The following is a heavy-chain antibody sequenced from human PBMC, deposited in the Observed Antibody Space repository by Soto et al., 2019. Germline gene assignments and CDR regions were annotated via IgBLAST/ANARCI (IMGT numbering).Heavy chain of an antibody. J-gene: IGHJ4*01. D-gene: IGHD3-3*01. CDR1: GFTFSSYW. CDR2: IKQDGSEK. CDR3: ARDRADNDFWCGFDQVVH. Sequence: GGSLRLSCAASGFTFSSYWMSWVRQAPGKGLEWVANIKQDGSEKYYVDSVKGRFTISRDNAKNSLYLQMNSLRAEDTAVYYCARDRADNDFWCGFDQVVHWGHGSLVTVPS. V-gene: IGHV3-7*05.